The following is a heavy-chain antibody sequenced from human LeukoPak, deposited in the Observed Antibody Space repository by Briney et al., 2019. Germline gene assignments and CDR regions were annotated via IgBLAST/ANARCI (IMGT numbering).Heavy chain of an antibody. CDR2: ISYDGSNK. J-gene: IGHJ6*02. V-gene: IGHV3-30*03. Sequence: GGSLRLSCAASGFTFSSYGMHWVRQAPGKGLEWVAVISYDGSNKYYADSVKGRFTISRDNSKNTLYLQMNSLRAEDTAVYYCARSKGIAAAGDAGYYYYGMDVWGQGTTVTVSS. CDR3: ARSKGIAAAGDAGYYYYGMDV. CDR1: GFTFSSYG. D-gene: IGHD6-13*01.